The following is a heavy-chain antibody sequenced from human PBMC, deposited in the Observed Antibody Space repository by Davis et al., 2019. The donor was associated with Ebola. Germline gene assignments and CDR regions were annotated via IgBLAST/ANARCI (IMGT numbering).Heavy chain of an antibody. CDR1: GGSISSGGYY. CDR3: ARSLPAAMYYYYGMDV. Sequence: SETLSLTCTVSGGSISSGGYYWSWIRQHPGKGLEWIGYIYYSGSTYYNPSLKSRVTISVDTSKNQFSLKLSSVTAADTAVYYCARSLPAAMYYYYGMDVWGQGTTVTVSS. J-gene: IGHJ6*02. V-gene: IGHV4-31*03. CDR2: IYYSGST. D-gene: IGHD2-2*01.